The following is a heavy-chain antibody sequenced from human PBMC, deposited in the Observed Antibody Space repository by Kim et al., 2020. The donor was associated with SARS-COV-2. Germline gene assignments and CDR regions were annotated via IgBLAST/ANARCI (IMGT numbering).Heavy chain of an antibody. J-gene: IGHJ4*02. V-gene: IGHV4-31*02. CDR3: ARARITMIVVVKYFDY. D-gene: IGHD3-22*01. Sequence: PSLKSRVNISVDTAKNQVSLKLSSVTAADTAVYYCARARITMIVVVKYFDYWGQGTLVTVSS.